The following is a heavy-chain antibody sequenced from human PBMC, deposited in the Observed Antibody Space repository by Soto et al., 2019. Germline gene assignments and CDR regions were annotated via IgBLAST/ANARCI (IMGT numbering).Heavy chain of an antibody. CDR3: ASGIYLKCGLDV. CDR2: INTDGSTT. D-gene: IGHD3-16*02. V-gene: IGHV3-74*01. CDR1: EFTCNNYW. Sequence: EVQLVESGGGLVQPGGSLRLSCAASEFTCNNYWMHWVRQVPGKGLEWVSRINTDGSTTNCADSVMGRFTISRDNAEHPVYLQLNSLRAEDTAVYYGASGIYLKCGLDVWVQGATVTVS. J-gene: IGHJ6*02.